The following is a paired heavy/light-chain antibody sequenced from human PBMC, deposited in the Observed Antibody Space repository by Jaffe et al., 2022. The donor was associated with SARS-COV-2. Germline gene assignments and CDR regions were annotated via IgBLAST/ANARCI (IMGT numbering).Heavy chain of an antibody. Sequence: QLQLQESGPGLVKPSETLSLTCTVSGGSISSSSYYWGWIRQPPGKGLEWIASIYYSGSTYYNPSLKSRVTTSVDTSKNQFSLQLSSVTAADTAVYYCARLGASIAGRRLDYWGQGTLVTVSS. CDR3: ARLGASIAGRRLDY. CDR1: GGSISSSSYY. D-gene: IGHD6-6*01. CDR2: IYYSGST. V-gene: IGHV4-39*01. J-gene: IGHJ4*02.
Light chain of an antibody. CDR2: KAS. J-gene: IGKJ4*01. Sequence: DIQMTQSPFTLSASVGDRVTITCRASQSFSGWLAWYQQKPGKAPKLLIYKASTLESGVPSRFSGSGSGTEFTLTISSLQPDDFATYYCQQYYTYPLTFGGGTKVEIK. CDR3: QQYYTYPLT. V-gene: IGKV1-5*03. CDR1: QSFSGW.